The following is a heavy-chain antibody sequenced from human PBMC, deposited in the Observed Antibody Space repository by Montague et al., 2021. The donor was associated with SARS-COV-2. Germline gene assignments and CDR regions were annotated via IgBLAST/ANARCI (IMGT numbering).Heavy chain of an antibody. Sequence: KKNSGNTNYNPSLKSRLTISVDTSKKQFSLKLSSVTTADTAVYYCARGSYYDFWSGYLRYKWFEPWGLGTTVPVSS. V-gene: IGHV4-34*01. J-gene: IGHJ5*02. CDR2: KKNSGNT. D-gene: IGHD3-3*01. CDR3: ARGSYYDFWSGYLRYKWFEP.